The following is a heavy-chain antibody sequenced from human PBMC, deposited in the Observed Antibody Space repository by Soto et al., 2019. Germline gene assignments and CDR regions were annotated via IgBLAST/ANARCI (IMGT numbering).Heavy chain of an antibody. D-gene: IGHD1-26*01. CDR1: GGTFSSYA. J-gene: IGHJ6*02. CDR3: ANRKLVGANYYYYYGMDV. CDR2: IIPIFGTA. V-gene: IGHV1-69*13. Sequence: GASVKVSCKASGGTFSSYAISWVRQAPGQGLEWMGGIIPIFGTANYAQKFQGRVTITADESTSTAYMELSSLRSEDTAVYYCANRKLVGANYYYYYGMDVWGQGTTVTVSS.